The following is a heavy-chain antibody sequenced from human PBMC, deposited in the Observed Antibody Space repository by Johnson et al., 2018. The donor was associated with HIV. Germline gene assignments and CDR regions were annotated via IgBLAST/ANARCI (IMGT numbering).Heavy chain of an antibody. J-gene: IGHJ3*02. CDR1: GFTFDDYG. CDR2: INWNGGST. D-gene: IGHD2/OR15-2a*01. Sequence: VQLVESGGGVVRPGGSLRLSCAASGFTFDDYGMSWVRQAPGKGLEWVSGINWNGGSTAYGDSVKGRFTISRDNSKNTLYLQMNSLRAEDTAVYHCAKDKFMKGIIGNAFDIWGQGTMVTVSS. CDR3: AKDKFMKGIIGNAFDI. V-gene: IGHV3-20*01.